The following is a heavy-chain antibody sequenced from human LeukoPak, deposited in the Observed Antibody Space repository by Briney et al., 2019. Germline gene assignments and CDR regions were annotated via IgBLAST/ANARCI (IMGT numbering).Heavy chain of an antibody. D-gene: IGHD2-15*01. V-gene: IGHV3-30*02. J-gene: IGHJ4*02. CDR3: ATGDCPGGRCRSGAH. CDR1: GFTFRSYG. CDR2: TRGDGSNT. Sequence: PGGSLRLSCTGSGFTFRSYGMRWVRQAPGKGLEWVAYTRGDGSNTWYAGSVKGRFTISRDNSKNTLYLHMNSVRAEETALYYCATGDCPGGRCRSGAHWGQGTPVTVSS.